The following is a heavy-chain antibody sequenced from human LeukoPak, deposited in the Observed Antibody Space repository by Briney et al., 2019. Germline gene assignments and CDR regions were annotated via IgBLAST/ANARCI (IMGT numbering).Heavy chain of an antibody. V-gene: IGHV3-23*01. J-gene: IGHJ5*02. D-gene: IGHD1-26*01. CDR2: TSGSGGST. Sequence: PSGGSLRLSCAASGFTFSSYTMSWVRQAPGKGLEWVTTTSGSGGSTKFADSVKGRFTISRDNSNNRVYLQVASLRVDDTAVYYCAREVGWFDAWGQGTLVTVSS. CDR1: GFTFSSYT. CDR3: AREVGWFDA.